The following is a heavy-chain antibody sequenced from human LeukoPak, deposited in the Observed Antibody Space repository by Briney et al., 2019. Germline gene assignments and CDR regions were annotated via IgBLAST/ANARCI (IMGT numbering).Heavy chain of an antibody. CDR1: GYTFTSYA. CDR3: ARGSLLWFGELLFG. J-gene: IGHJ4*02. Sequence: GASVKVSCKASGYTFTSYAMHWVRQAPGQRLEWMGWINAGNGNTKHSQKFQGRVTITRDTSASTAYMELSSLRSEDTAVYYCARGSLLWFGELLFGRGQGTLVTVSS. V-gene: IGHV1-3*01. D-gene: IGHD3-10*01. CDR2: INAGNGNT.